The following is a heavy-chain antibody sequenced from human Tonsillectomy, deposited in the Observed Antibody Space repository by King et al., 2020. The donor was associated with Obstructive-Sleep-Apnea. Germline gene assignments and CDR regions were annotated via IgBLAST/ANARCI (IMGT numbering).Heavy chain of an antibody. CDR1: GGSFSGYY. Sequence: VQLQQWGAGLLKPSETLSLTCAVYGGSFSGYYWSWIRQPPGKGLEWIGEINHSGSTNYNPSLKSRVTISVDTSKNQFSLKLSSVTAADTAVYYCARLTIEYSSSAFDYWGQGTLVTVSS. D-gene: IGHD6-6*01. CDR2: INHSGST. CDR3: ARLTIEYSSSAFDY. J-gene: IGHJ4*02. V-gene: IGHV4-34*01.